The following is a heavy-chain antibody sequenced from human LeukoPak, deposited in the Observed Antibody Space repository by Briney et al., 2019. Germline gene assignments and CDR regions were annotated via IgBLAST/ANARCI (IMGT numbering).Heavy chain of an antibody. CDR3: ARESGSYLWRSWLNP. CDR2: IYNSGNT. J-gene: IGHJ5*02. CDR1: GGSINSYY. Sequence: SSETLSLTCTVSGGSINSYYWTWIRQPPGKGLEWIGNIYNSGNTNYNPSLKSRVTISVDTSKNQFSLKLNSVTAADTAVYYCARESGSYLWRSWLNPWGQGTLVTVSS. V-gene: IGHV4-59*01. D-gene: IGHD3-16*01.